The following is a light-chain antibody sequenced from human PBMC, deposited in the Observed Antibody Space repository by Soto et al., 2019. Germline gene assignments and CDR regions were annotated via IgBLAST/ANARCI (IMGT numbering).Light chain of an antibody. Sequence: IMLTQSPSTRSLSPGERATLSCGASPSVSANLAWYGHKPGQGPRLLVYDACNRATGIPARFSVSGSGTYFPFTTSRLVPDDLVVYFRQQRSNGPRTFGQGTQVDI. CDR2: DAC. CDR3: QQRSNGPRT. J-gene: IGKJ1*01. CDR1: PSVSAN. V-gene: IGKV3-11*01.